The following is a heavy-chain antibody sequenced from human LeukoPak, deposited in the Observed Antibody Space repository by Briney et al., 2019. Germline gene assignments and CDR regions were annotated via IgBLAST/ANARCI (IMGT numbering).Heavy chain of an antibody. Sequence: SETLSLTCAVYGGSFSGYYWSWIRQPPGKGLEWIGEINHSGNTNYNPSLKSRVTISVDTSKNQFSLKLSSVTAADTAVYYCARSHSSGYQYFDYWGQGTLVTVSS. V-gene: IGHV4-34*01. CDR2: INHSGNT. D-gene: IGHD3-22*01. CDR3: ARSHSSGYQYFDY. J-gene: IGHJ4*02. CDR1: GGSFSGYY.